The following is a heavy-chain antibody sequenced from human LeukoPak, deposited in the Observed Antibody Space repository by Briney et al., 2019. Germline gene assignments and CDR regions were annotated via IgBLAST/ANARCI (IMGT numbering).Heavy chain of an antibody. CDR2: IYHSGST. D-gene: IGHD3-10*01. V-gene: IGHV4-59*08. Sequence: SETLSLTCTVSGGSISSYYWSWIRQPPGKGLEWIGYIYHSGSTNYNPSLKSRVTISVDTSKNQFSLKLSSVTAAGTAVYYCARGWTGKGMYYFDYWGQGTLVTVSS. CDR1: GGSISSYY. CDR3: ARGWTGKGMYYFDY. J-gene: IGHJ4*02.